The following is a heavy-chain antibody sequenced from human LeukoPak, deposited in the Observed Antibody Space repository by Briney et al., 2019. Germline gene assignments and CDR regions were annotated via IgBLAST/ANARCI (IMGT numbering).Heavy chain of an antibody. V-gene: IGHV3-74*01. J-gene: IGHJ4*02. CDR1: GFTFSSYW. CDR3: ATRPGGTSFDY. Sequence: GGSLRLSCAASGFTFSSYWMHWVRQVPGKGLVWVSRISSDGSSTSYADSVKGRFTTSRDNAKNTLYLQINSLRAEDTAMYYCATRPGGTSFDYWGQGILVTVSS. D-gene: IGHD3-16*01. CDR2: ISSDGSST.